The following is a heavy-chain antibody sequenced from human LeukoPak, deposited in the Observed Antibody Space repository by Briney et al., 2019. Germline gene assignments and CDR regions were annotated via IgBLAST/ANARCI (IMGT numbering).Heavy chain of an antibody. CDR1: GYTFTSYS. CDR3: ARDRGIVVVPAAMNY. V-gene: IGHV1-18*01. J-gene: IGHJ4*02. D-gene: IGHD2-2*01. Sequence: ASVKVSCKASGYTFTSYSISWVRQAPGQGLEWMGWISAYNGNTNYAQKLQGRVTMTTDTSTSTAYMELRSLRSDDTAVYYCARDRGIVVVPAAMNYWGQGTLVTVSS. CDR2: ISAYNGNT.